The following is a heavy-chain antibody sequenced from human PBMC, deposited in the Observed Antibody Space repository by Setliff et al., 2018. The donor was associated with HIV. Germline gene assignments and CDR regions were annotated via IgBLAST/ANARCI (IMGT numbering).Heavy chain of an antibody. V-gene: IGHV4-34*01. D-gene: IGHD1-26*01. CDR1: GGSFSRDY. CDR2: INHSGST. CDR3: AKGSGPPWFDP. Sequence: PSETLSLTCAVYGGSFSRDYWSWIRQPPGKGLEWIGEINHSGSTNYNPSLKSRVTISMDTSKNLFSLKLTSVTAADTAVYFCAKGSGPPWFDPWGQGTLVTVSS. J-gene: IGHJ5*02.